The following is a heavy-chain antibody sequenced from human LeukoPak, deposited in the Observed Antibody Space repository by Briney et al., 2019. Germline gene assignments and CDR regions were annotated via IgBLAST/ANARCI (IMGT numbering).Heavy chain of an antibody. D-gene: IGHD2-15*01. V-gene: IGHV3-11*01. J-gene: IGHJ6*02. CDR1: GFTFSDYY. Sequence: GGSLRLSCAASGFTFSDYYMSWIRQAPGKGLEWVSYISSSGSTRYYADSGKGRFTISRDNSKNTLYLQMNSLRAEDTALYYCAKVVVAATPGYYYYGMDVWGQGTTVTVSS. CDR2: ISSSGSTR. CDR3: AKVVVAATPGYYYYGMDV.